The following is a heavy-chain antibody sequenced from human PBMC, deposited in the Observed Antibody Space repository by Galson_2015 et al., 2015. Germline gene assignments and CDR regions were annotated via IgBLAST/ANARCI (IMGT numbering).Heavy chain of an antibody. CDR1: GFTFSSYW. Sequence: SLRLSCAASGFTFSSYWMHWVRQAPGKGLVWVSRINSDGSSTSYADSVKGRFTISRDNAKNTLFLQINSLRAEDTAVYYCARVRGYDILTGPKGYFDYWGQGTLVTVSS. CDR3: ARVRGYDILTGPKGYFDY. CDR2: INSDGSST. V-gene: IGHV3-74*01. D-gene: IGHD3-9*01. J-gene: IGHJ4*02.